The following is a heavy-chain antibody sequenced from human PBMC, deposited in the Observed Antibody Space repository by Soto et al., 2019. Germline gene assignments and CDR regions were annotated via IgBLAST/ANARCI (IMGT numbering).Heavy chain of an antibody. Sequence: GGSLRLSCAASGLTFSSYAVHWVRQPTGKGLEWVSVIGSAGDTYYPGSVKGRFTISRENAKNSLYLQMNSLRAEDTAVYYCARGYLGSFDYWGQGTLVTVSS. CDR2: IGSAGDT. CDR3: ARGYLGSFDY. CDR1: GLTFSSYA. D-gene: IGHD7-27*01. V-gene: IGHV3-13*01. J-gene: IGHJ4*02.